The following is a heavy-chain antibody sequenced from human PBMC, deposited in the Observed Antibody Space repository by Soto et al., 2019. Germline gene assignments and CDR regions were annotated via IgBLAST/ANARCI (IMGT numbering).Heavy chain of an antibody. J-gene: IGHJ6*02. V-gene: IGHV4-30-4*01. CDR1: GGPLTRGDHF. CDR3: GRGQTAIDV. CDR2: IYYSGST. D-gene: IGHD5-18*01. Sequence: SETLSLTCTVSGGPLTRGDHFWSWVRQSPGKGLEWLGYIYYSGSTYYNPSLKGRVMMTIDTSKHQFSLNLSSVTAADTAVFYCGRGQTAIDVWGQGTTVTVSS.